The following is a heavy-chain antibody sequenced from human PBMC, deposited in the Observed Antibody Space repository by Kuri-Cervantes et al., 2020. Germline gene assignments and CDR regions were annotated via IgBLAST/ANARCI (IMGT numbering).Heavy chain of an antibody. J-gene: IGHJ4*02. CDR3: ARAHWGGDRIDY. D-gene: IGHD4-17*01. Sequence: GESLKISCAASGFTFSSYAMHWVRQAPGKGLEWVAVISYDGSNKYYADSVKGRFTISRDNSKNTLYLQMNSLRAEDTAVYYCARAHWGGDRIDYWGQGTLVTVSS. V-gene: IGHV3-30-3*01. CDR1: GFTFSSYA. CDR2: ISYDGSNK.